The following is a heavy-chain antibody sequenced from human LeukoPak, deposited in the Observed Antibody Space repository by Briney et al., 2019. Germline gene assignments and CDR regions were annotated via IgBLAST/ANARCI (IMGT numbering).Heavy chain of an antibody. V-gene: IGHV1-18*01. J-gene: IGHJ1*01. CDR3: STATQPRGYFLH. D-gene: IGHD2-2*01. CDR2: TSVITGGT. CDR1: GYTFTTYS. Sequence: GASVKVSCKASGYTFTTYSLAWVRQAPGHSLEWMGWTSVITGGTNYPQSFQERVTFTRDTSTNTAYLELRSLRSDDTAIIYCSTATQPRGYFLHWGQDTLVTVPS.